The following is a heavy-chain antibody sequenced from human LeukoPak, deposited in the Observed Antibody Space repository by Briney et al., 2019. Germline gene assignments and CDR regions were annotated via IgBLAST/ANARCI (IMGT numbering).Heavy chain of an antibody. J-gene: IGHJ4*02. V-gene: IGHV1-2*02. Sequence: ASVKVSCKASGYTFTGYYMHWVRQAPGQGLEWMGWIKPNSGGTNYAQKFQGRVTMTRDTSISTAYMELSRLRSDDTAVYYCARDHSGSYSAYFDYWGQGTLVTVSS. CDR2: IKPNSGGT. CDR3: ARDHSGSYSAYFDY. D-gene: IGHD1-26*01. CDR1: GYTFTGYY.